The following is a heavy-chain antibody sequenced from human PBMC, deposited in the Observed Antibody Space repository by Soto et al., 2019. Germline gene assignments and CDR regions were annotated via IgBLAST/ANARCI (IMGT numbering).Heavy chain of an antibody. D-gene: IGHD6-13*01. CDR2: IYYSGST. CDR3: ASDSRSDWFDP. J-gene: IGHJ5*02. Sequence: SETLSLTCTVSGGSIGSYYWSWIRQPPGKGLEWIGYIYYSGSTNYNPSLKSRVTISVDTSKNQFSLKLSSVTAADTAVYYCASDSRSDWFDPWGQGTLVTVSS. V-gene: IGHV4-59*12. CDR1: GGSIGSYY.